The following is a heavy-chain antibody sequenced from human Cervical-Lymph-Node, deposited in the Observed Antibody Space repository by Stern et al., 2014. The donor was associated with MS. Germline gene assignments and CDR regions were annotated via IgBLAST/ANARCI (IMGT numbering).Heavy chain of an antibody. V-gene: IGHV4-59*01. CDR3: ARVRFLGDAFDI. CDR2: IYYSGSH. J-gene: IGHJ3*02. D-gene: IGHD3-3*01. CDR1: GGSISSYY. Sequence: QVQLQESGPGLVKPSETLSLTCTVSGGSISSYYWSWIRQPPGKGLEWVGYIYYSGSHNYNPSLKSRVTMSVDTSKKQFSLKLSSVTAADTAVYYCARVRFLGDAFDIWGQGTMVTVSS.